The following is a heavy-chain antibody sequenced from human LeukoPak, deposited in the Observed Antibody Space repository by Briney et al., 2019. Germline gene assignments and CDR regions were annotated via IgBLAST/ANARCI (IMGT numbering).Heavy chain of an antibody. CDR1: GFTLGSFG. D-gene: IGHD6-25*01. J-gene: IGHJ3*01. Sequence: GGSLRLSCAASGFTLGSFGMHWVRQAPDKRLEWAAVIWNDGSKKYYADFVEGRFTISRDNSKNTLYLQMNRLRAEDTAVYYCARGKGSDYLDAFDLWGQGTMVTVSS. V-gene: IGHV3-33*01. CDR2: IWNDGSKK. CDR3: ARGKGSDYLDAFDL.